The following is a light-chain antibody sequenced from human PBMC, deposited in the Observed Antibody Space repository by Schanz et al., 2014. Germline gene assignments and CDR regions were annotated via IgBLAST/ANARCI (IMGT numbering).Light chain of an antibody. CDR1: QLINNY. V-gene: IGKV1-9*01. CDR2: DAY. Sequence: IQLTQSPSSLSASVGDRVTITCRASQLINNYLAWYQQKAGKAPNLLIYDAYTLQSGVPSRFSGSGSGTDFTLTISSLQPEDFATYYCQQLNEYPLTFGGGTKVEI. CDR3: QQLNEYPLT. J-gene: IGKJ4*01.